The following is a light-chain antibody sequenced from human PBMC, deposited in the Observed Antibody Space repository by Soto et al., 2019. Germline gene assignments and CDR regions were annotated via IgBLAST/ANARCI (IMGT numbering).Light chain of an antibody. CDR3: QQYETYSGT. Sequence: DIQMTHTPSALSASVGDTVTITCRASQSVSGWLARYQQKPGKAPQLLMYDVSALPRGVPPRFSGRGSGTEFTLTISGLHPDDFATYYCQQYETYSGTFGPGTKVDIK. V-gene: IGKV1-5*01. J-gene: IGKJ1*01. CDR1: QSVSGW. CDR2: DVS.